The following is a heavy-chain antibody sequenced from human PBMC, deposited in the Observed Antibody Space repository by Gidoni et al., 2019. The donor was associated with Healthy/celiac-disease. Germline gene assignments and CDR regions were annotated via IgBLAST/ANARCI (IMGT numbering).Heavy chain of an antibody. D-gene: IGHD4-17*01. CDR2: ISGSGGST. V-gene: IGHV3-23*01. Sequence: EVQVLESGGGLVQPGGSLRLSCAASGFTFSSYAMSWVRQAPGKGLEWVSSISGSGGSTYYADSVKGRFTISRDNSKNTLYLQMNSLRAEDTAVYYCAKDGGDYRAFEYWGQGTLVTVSS. CDR1: GFTFSSYA. CDR3: AKDGGDYRAFEY. J-gene: IGHJ4*02.